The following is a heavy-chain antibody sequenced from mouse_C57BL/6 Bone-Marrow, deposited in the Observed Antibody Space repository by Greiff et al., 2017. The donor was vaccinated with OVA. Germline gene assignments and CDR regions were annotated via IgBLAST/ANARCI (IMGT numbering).Heavy chain of an antibody. Sequence: EVKLQQSGPELVKPGASVKISCKASGYTFTDYYMNWVKQSHGKSLEWIGDINPNNGGTSYNQKFKGKATLTVDKSSSTAYMELRSLTSEDSAVYYCAREGLTGPFADWGQGTLVTVSA. V-gene: IGHV1-26*01. J-gene: IGHJ3*01. CDR3: AREGLTGPFAD. D-gene: IGHD4-1*01. CDR1: GYTFTDYY. CDR2: INPNNGGT.